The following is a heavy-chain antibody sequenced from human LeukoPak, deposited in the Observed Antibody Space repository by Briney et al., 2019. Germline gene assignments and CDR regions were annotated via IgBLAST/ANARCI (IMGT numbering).Heavy chain of an antibody. CDR2: IYGGDKK. CDR3: AKNYYGMDV. CDR1: GITVSSNY. J-gene: IGHJ6*02. Sequence: GGSLRLPCAASGITVSSNYLSWVRQAPGKGLEWVSVIYGGDKKNSAASLKGRFITSSDKPKNTLSLQMNSVRAEDTAVYYCAKNYYGMDVWGQGTTVIVS. V-gene: IGHV3-53*01.